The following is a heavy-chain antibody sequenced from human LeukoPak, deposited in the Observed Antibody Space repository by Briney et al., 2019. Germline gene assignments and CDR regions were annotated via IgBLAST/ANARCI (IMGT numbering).Heavy chain of an antibody. CDR1: GGTFSSYA. Sequence: GASVKVSCKASGGTFSSYAISWVRQAPGQGLEWMGGIIPIFGTANYAQKFQGRVTITTDESTSTAYMELSSPRSEDTAVYYCARGGNYGSGSYRVAFDIWGQGTMVTVSS. J-gene: IGHJ3*02. CDR2: IIPIFGTA. D-gene: IGHD3-10*01. V-gene: IGHV1-69*05. CDR3: ARGGNYGSGSYRVAFDI.